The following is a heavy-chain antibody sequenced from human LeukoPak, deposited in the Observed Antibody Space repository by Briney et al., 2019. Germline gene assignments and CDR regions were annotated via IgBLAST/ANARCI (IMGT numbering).Heavy chain of an antibody. D-gene: IGHD3-16*01. CDR1: GFTFSSYA. J-gene: IGHJ4*02. CDR2: ISGSGGST. Sequence: GGSLRLSCAASGFTFSSYAMRWVRQAPGKGLEWVSAISGSGGSTYYADSVKGRFTISRDNSKNTLYLQMNSLRAEDTAVYYCAKQDYVYVWGGYGYPFDYWGQGALVTVSS. CDR3: AKQDYVYVWGGYGYPFDY. V-gene: IGHV3-23*01.